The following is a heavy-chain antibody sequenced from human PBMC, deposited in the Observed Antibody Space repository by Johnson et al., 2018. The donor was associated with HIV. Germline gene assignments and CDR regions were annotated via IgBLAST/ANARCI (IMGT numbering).Heavy chain of an antibody. CDR1: GFTFSDYY. CDR3: ARDEGLPSWAFDI. CDR2: IRCDGSTK. V-gene: IGHV3-11*04. J-gene: IGHJ3*02. Sequence: QVQLVESGGGLVQPGGSLRLSCAASGFTFSDYYMSWVRQAPGKGLEWVSYIRCDGSTKYYADSVKGRFTISRDNAKNSLYLQMHSLRAEDTAVYYCARDEGLPSWAFDIWGQGTMVTVSS. D-gene: IGHD4-11*01.